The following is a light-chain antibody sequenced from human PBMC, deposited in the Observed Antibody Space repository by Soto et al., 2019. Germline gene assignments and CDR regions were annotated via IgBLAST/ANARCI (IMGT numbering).Light chain of an antibody. CDR1: SIGIKN. J-gene: IGLJ2*01. CDR3: QVWHFGGDLGV. V-gene: IGLV3-21*02. CDR2: DDS. Sequence: SYELTQPPSVSVTPGQTATITCWGASIGIKNVHWYQQKPGQAPVLVVYDDSDRPSGIPERFSGFNSGNTATLAITRVEAGDEADYYCQVWHFGGDLGVFCGGTKLTVL.